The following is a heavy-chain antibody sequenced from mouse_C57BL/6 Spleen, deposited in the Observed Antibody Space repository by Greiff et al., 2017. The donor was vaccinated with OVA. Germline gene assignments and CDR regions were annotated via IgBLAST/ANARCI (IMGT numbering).Heavy chain of an antibody. V-gene: IGHV1-50*01. CDR3: ASRYDYDDY. J-gene: IGHJ2*01. D-gene: IGHD2-4*01. CDR2: IDPSDSYT. Sequence: QVQLQQSGAELVKPGASVKLSCKASGYTFTSYWMQWVKQRPGQGLEWIGEIDPSDSYTNYNQKFKGKATLTVDTSSSTAYMQLSSLTSEDSAVYYCASRYDYDDYWGQGTTLTVSS. CDR1: GYTFTSYW.